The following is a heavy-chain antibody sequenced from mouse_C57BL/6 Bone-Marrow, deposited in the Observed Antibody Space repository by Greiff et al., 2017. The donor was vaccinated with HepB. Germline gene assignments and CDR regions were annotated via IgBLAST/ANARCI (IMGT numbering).Heavy chain of an antibody. CDR3: ARGDYYGYAMDY. V-gene: IGHV1-39*01. D-gene: IGHD2-1*01. Sequence: VQLKESGPELVKPGASVKISCKASGYSFTDYNMNWVKQSNGKSLEWIGVINPNYGTTSYNQKLKGKATLTVDQSSSTAYMQLNSLTSEDSAVYYCARGDYYGYAMDYWGQGTSVTVSS. CDR2: INPNYGTT. J-gene: IGHJ4*01. CDR1: GYSFTDYN.